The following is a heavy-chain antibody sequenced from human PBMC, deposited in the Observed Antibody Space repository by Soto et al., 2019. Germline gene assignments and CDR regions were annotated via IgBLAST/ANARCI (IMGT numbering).Heavy chain of an antibody. Sequence: EVQLVESGGGLVQPGGSLRLSCAASGFTFSSNYMSWVRQAPGKGLEWVSVIYSGGSAYYADSVKGRCTISSDNSNNTLYLQMNRLRAEDTAVYYGARHGYSYGGGYFDCWGQGTLVTVSS. V-gene: IGHV3-66*04. CDR3: ARHGYSYGGGYFDC. CDR1: GFTFSSNY. J-gene: IGHJ4*02. D-gene: IGHD5-18*01. CDR2: IYSGGSA.